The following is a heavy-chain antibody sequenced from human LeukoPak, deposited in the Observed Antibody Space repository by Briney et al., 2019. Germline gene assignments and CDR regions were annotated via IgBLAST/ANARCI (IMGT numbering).Heavy chain of an antibody. CDR1: GYTFTSYD. V-gene: IGHV1-8*03. J-gene: IGHJ6*03. D-gene: IGHD6-13*01. CDR2: MNPNSGNT. Sequence: GASVKVSCKASGYTFTSYDINWVRQATGQGLEWMGWMNPNSGNTAYAQKFQGRVTITRNTSISTAYMELSSLRSEDTAVYYCARGGTYSSSWYVGGPYYYYYYMDVWGKGTTVTVSS. CDR3: ARGGTYSSSWYVGGPYYYYYYMDV.